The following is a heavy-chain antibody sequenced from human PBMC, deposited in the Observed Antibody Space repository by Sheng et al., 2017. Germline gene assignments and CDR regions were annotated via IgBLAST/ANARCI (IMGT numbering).Heavy chain of an antibody. V-gene: IGHV1-18*01. D-gene: IGHD5-12*01. CDR3: ARVGGEWNGYGDS. J-gene: IGHJ4*02. Sequence: QVQLVQSGREVKKPGASVKVSCKASGYTFSNYGISWVRQAPGQGLQWMGWISAYTGNTNYVREFQGRVTMTTDTSTNTAYMELRSLTSNDTAVYFCARVGGEWNGYGDSWAQGTLVIVSS. CDR2: ISAYTGNT. CDR1: GYTFSNYG.